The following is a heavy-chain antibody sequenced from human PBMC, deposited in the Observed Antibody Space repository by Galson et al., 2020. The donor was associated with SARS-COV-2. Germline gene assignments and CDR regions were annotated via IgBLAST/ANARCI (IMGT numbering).Heavy chain of an antibody. CDR2: VSNDGNNK. CDR1: GFTFSDYA. Sequence: GGSLRLSCAASGFTFSDYAIHWVRQAPGKGLEWVAVVSNDGNNKNYADSVKGRLTISRDNSKNTLYRQMNSVRPEDTAVYYCARDRNYCGGGSCYFFDYWGQGTLVTVSS. J-gene: IGHJ4*02. D-gene: IGHD2-15*01. CDR3: ARDRNYCGGGSCYFFDY. V-gene: IGHV3-30*03.